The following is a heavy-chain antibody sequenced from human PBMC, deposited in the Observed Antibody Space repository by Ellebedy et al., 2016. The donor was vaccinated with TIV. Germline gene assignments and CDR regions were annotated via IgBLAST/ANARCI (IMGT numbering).Heavy chain of an antibody. CDR1: GITFSAHY. CDR2: ISSGGSTI. V-gene: IGHV3-11*01. D-gene: IGHD3-10*01. J-gene: IGHJ4*02. CDR3: ARSDRFGELIRIDQ. Sequence: GESLKISCAASGITFSAHYMSWIRQPPGKGLEWISYISSGGSTIYYAESVKGRVTVSGDNAKNTLHLQLNSLRAEDTAVYYCARSDRFGELIRIDQWGQGTLVTVSS.